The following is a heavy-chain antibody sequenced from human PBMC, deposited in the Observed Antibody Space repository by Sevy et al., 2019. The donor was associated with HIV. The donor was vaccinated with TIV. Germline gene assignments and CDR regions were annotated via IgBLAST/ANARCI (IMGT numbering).Heavy chain of an antibody. CDR2: ISSNGDST. J-gene: IGHJ4*02. CDR3: LKDLLRPVVVPAASFDY. CDR1: GFTFSYYA. D-gene: IGHD2-2*01. Sequence: GGSLRLSCSASGFTFSYYAMHWVRQAPGKGLQYVSGISSNGDSTDYADSVKGRFTISRDNSKNTLYLQMSSRRAEDTAVYYCLKDLLRPVVVPAASFDYWGQGTLVTVSS. V-gene: IGHV3-64D*06.